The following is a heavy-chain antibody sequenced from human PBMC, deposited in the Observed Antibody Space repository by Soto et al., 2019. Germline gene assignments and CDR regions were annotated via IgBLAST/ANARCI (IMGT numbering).Heavy chain of an antibody. Sequence: SETLSLSCTVSGGSISSGRYYWNWVRQTPGKGLEWIGYLNYGGGTNYNPSPESRVTISADTSKNQFSLKVNSVTAADTAVYYCAGWDYYYGMDVWGQGTTVTVSS. V-gene: IGHV4-61*01. CDR3: AGWDYYYGMDV. CDR1: GGSISSGRYY. CDR2: LNYGGGT. J-gene: IGHJ6*02.